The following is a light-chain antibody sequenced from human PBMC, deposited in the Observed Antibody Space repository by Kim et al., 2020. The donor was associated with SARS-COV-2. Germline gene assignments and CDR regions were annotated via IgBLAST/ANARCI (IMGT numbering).Light chain of an antibody. CDR3: SSYRTTNTWV. CDR2: DVS. CDR1: SSDVGDYNY. Sequence: QSALTQLASVSGSLGQSITISCTGTSSDVGDYNYVSWYQHSPGKAPKLMIFDVSERPSGVSSRFSGSKSGYTASLTISGLQAEDEADYYCSSYRTTNTWVFGGGTQLTVL. J-gene: IGLJ3*02. V-gene: IGLV2-14*03.